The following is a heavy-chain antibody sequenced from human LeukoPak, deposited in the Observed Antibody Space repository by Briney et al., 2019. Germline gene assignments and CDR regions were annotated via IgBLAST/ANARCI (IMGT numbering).Heavy chain of an antibody. D-gene: IGHD6-6*01. Sequence: GGSLRLSCAASGFTFSSYAMHWVRQAPGKGLEWVAVISYDGSNKYYADSVKGRFTISRDNSKNTLYLQMNSLRAEDTAVYYCAREGSIAAPLDYWGQGTLVTVSS. CDR3: AREGSIAAPLDY. V-gene: IGHV3-30*04. CDR1: GFTFSSYA. CDR2: ISYDGSNK. J-gene: IGHJ4*02.